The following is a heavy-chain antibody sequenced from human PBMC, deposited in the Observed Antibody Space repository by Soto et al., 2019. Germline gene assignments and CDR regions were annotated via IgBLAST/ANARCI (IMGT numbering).Heavy chain of an antibody. CDR2: IYYSGST. CDR3: ASTPTVTTNYYYYYMDV. J-gene: IGHJ6*03. V-gene: IGHV4-59*01. D-gene: IGHD4-17*01. CDR1: GGSISSYY. Sequence: SETLSLTCTVSGGSISSYYWSWIRQPPGKGLEWIGYIYYSGSTNYNLSLKSRVTISVDTSKNQFSLKLSSVTAADTAVYYCASTPTVTTNYYYYYMDVWGKGTTVTVSS.